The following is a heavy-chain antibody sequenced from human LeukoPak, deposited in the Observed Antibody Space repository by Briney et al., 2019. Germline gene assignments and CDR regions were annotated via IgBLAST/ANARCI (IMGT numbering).Heavy chain of an antibody. CDR1: GFTFSSYW. D-gene: IGHD4-17*01. CDR3: ARDLIDRRVLRSPTYYYYYMDV. CDR2: IKQDGSEK. V-gene: IGHV3-7*01. J-gene: IGHJ6*03. Sequence: GGSLRLSCAASGFTFSSYWMSWVRQAPGKGLEWVANIKQDGSEKYYVDSVKGRFTISRDNAKNSLYLQMNSLRAEDTAVYYCARDLIDRRVLRSPTYYYYYMDVWGKGTTVTVSS.